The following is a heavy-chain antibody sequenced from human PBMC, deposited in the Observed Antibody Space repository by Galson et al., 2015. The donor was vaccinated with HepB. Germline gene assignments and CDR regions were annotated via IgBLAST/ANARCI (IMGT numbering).Heavy chain of an antibody. D-gene: IGHD1-26*01. V-gene: IGHV6-1*01. CDR2: TYYRSKWYN. Sequence: CAISGDSVSSNSAVWNWIRQSPSRGLEWLGRTYYRSKWYNDYAVSVKSRITINPDTSRNQFSLQMNSVTPDDTAVYYCAVGAARGLDAFDIWGQGTMVTVSS. CDR3: AVGAARGLDAFDI. CDR1: GDSVSSNSAV. J-gene: IGHJ3*02.